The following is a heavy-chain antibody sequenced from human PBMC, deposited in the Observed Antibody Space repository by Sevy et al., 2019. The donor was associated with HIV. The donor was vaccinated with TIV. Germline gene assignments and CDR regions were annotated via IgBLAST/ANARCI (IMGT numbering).Heavy chain of an antibody. CDR2: IYYNGHI. CDR3: AGENAWGRGYS. CDR1: GGSITSLY. D-gene: IGHD1-26*01. V-gene: IGHV4-59*08. Sequence: SETLSLTCTVSGGSITSLYWNWIRQPPGKGLEWIANIYYNGHINYNPSLKSRFTLSLDTSKYQFSLRLSSVTAADTAMYYCAGENAWGRGYSWGQGTLVTVSS. J-gene: IGHJ4*02.